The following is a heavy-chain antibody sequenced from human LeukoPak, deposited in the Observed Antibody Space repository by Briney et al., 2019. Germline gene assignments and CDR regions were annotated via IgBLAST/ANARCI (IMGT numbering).Heavy chain of an antibody. V-gene: IGHV1-18*01. CDR3: ARDPGTQGSVTAPYYFDY. D-gene: IGHD2-21*02. Sequence: ASVKVSCKASGYTFTSYGISWVRQAPGQGLEWMGCISAYNGNTNYAQKLQGRVTMTTDTSTSTAYMELRSLRSDDTAVYYCARDPGTQGSVTAPYYFDYWGQGTLVTVSS. J-gene: IGHJ4*02. CDR2: ISAYNGNT. CDR1: GYTFTSYG.